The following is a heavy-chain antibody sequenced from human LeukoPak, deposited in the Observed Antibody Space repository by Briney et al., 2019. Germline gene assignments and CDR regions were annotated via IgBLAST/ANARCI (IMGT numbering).Heavy chain of an antibody. CDR1: GGSISSGSYY. D-gene: IGHD3-9*01. CDR2: IYTSGST. V-gene: IGHV4-61*02. Sequence: PSQTLSLTCTVSGGSISSGSYYWSWIRQPAGKGLEWIGRIYTSGSTNYNPSLKSRVTISVDTSKNQFSLKLSSVTAADTAVYYCARDLPRYDILTGYPVAEHGMDVWGQGTTVTVSS. CDR3: ARDLPRYDILTGYPVAEHGMDV. J-gene: IGHJ6*02.